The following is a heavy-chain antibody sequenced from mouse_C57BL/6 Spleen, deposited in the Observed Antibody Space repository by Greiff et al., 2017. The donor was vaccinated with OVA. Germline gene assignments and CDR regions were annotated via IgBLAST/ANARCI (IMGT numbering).Heavy chain of an antibody. CDR2: IDPSDSET. CDR3: ARLGMVTTGDY. V-gene: IGHV1-52*01. CDR1: GYTFTSYW. Sequence: QVQLKQPGAELVRPGSSVELSCKASGYTFTSYWMHWVKQRPIQGLEWIGNIDPSDSETHYNQKFKDKATLTVDKSSSTAYRQLSSLTSEDSAVYYCARLGMVTTGDYWGQGTTLTVSS. D-gene: IGHD2-2*01. J-gene: IGHJ2*01.